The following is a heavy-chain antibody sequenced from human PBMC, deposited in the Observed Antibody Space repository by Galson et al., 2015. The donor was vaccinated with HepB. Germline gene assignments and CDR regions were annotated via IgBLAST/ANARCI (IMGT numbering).Heavy chain of an antibody. CDR3: AREGGEVVVSASGAFDI. J-gene: IGHJ3*02. Sequence: SLRLSCAASGFTFSRYTMHWVRQTPGKGLEWVALIWHDGGYGHYADSVKGRFTISRDNPRNTLFLQTDSLRTEDTALYYCAREGGEVVVSASGAFDIWGQGTMVTVSS. CDR2: IWHDGGYG. D-gene: IGHD2-21*01. V-gene: IGHV3-30-3*01. CDR1: GFTFSRYT.